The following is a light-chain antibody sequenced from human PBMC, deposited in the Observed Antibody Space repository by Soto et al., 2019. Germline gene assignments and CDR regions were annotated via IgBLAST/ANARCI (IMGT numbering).Light chain of an antibody. V-gene: IGKV3-20*01. CDR1: QSVSSSY. J-gene: IGKJ1*01. Sequence: ETVLTQSPGTLSLSPGERATLSCRASQSVSSSYLDWYQQKPGQAPRLLIYGASSGATGIPDRFSGSGSGTAFTLTISRLEPEDFAVYYCQQYGSSPPWTFGQGTKVEIK. CDR2: GAS. CDR3: QQYGSSPPWT.